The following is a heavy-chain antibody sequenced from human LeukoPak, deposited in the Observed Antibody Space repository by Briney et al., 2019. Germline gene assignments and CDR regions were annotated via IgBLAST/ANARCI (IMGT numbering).Heavy chain of an antibody. V-gene: IGHV4-59*05. D-gene: IGHD3-9*01. Sequence: SETLSLTCTVSGGSISSYYWSWIRQPPGKGLEWIGSIYYSGSTYYNPSLKSRVTISVDTSKNQFSLKLSSVTAADTAVYYCARLLLTGVDYWGQGTLVTVSS. CDR2: IYYSGST. J-gene: IGHJ4*02. CDR3: ARLLLTGVDY. CDR1: GGSISSYY.